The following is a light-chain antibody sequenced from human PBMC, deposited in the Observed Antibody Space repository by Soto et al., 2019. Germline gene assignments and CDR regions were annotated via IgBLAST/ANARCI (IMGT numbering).Light chain of an antibody. J-gene: IGLJ1*01. Sequence: QSALTQAPSVSGSPGQSVTISCTGTTSDIGAYNYVSWYQQRPRKAPKLIIYEVTRRPSEVTDRIFGSKSYTTASLTVSGLQAEDEDDYYCMPHSSTLTLAVLASGTKATV. CDR3: MPHSSTLTLAV. CDR2: EVT. V-gene: IGLV2-8*01. CDR1: TSDIGAYNY.